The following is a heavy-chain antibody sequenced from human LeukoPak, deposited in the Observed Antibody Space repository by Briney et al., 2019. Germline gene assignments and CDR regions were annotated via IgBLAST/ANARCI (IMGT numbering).Heavy chain of an antibody. V-gene: IGHV3-11*01. CDR3: ARSRQWHDC. CDR1: GFTFSDFY. D-gene: IGHD6-19*01. J-gene: IGHJ4*02. CDR2: ISGSGSTT. Sequence: TGGSLRLSCAASGFTFSDFYMNWIRQAPGKGLEWVSYISGSGSTTYYADFVKGRFTISRDNAKNSLYLQMNSLRAEDTAVYYCARSRQWHDCWGQGTLVTVSS.